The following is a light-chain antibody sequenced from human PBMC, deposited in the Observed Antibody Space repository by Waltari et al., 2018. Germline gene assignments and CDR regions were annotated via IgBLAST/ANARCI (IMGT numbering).Light chain of an antibody. Sequence: DIQMTQSPSTLSASPGDRVTITCRASQSIGTWLAWYQQKPGKAPKLLIYKASTLESGVSSRFSGSGSGTEFTLTSTSLQAEDFATYHCQQYKSYSSTFGQGTKLENK. CDR3: QQYKSYSST. J-gene: IGKJ2*01. V-gene: IGKV1-5*03. CDR1: QSIGTW. CDR2: KAS.